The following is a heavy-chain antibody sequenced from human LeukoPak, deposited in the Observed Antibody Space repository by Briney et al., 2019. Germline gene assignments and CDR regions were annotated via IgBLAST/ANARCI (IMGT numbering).Heavy chain of an antibody. D-gene: IGHD6-13*01. CDR3: ARDRIAAAGTGKMGAVGY. Sequence: GASVKVSCKASGYTFTGYYMHWVRQAPGQGLEWMGWINPNSGGTNYAQKFQGRVTMTRDTSISTAYMELSRLRSDDTAVYYCARDRIAAAGTGKMGAVGYWGQGTLVTVSS. J-gene: IGHJ4*02. CDR2: INPNSGGT. V-gene: IGHV1-2*02. CDR1: GYTFTGYY.